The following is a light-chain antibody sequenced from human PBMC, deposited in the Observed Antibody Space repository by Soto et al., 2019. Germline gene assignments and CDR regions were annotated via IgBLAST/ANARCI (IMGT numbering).Light chain of an antibody. Sequence: DIQLTQSPSFLPASVGDRVTITCRASQGISRSLAWYQQKPGKAPELLIYTASTLQSGVPSRFXGSGSGTEFTLTISSLQPEDFATYYCQQHNSYPPWTFGQGTKVEIK. V-gene: IGKV1-9*01. CDR3: QQHNSYPPWT. CDR1: QGISRS. CDR2: TAS. J-gene: IGKJ1*01.